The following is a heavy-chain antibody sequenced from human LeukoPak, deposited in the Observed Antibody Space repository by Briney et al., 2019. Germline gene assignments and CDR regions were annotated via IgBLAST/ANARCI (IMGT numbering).Heavy chain of an antibody. V-gene: IGHV4-4*09. CDR3: ARLAATAY. CDR2: IYTSGST. Sequence: SETLSLTCTVSGGCISSYYWSWIRQPPGKGLEWIGYIYTSGSTNYNPSLKSRVTISADTSKNQFSLKLSSVTAADTAVYYCARLAATAYWGQGTLVTVSS. J-gene: IGHJ4*02. CDR1: GGCISSYY. D-gene: IGHD2-15*01.